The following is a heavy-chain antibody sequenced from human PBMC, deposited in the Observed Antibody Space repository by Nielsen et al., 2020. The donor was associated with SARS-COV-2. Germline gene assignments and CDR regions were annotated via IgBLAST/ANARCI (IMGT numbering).Heavy chain of an antibody. CDR2: ISSSSSTI. D-gene: IGHD5/OR15-5a*01. Sequence: VRQAPGKGLEWVSYISSSSSTIYYADSVKGRFTISRDNAKNSLYLQMNSLRDGDTALYYCAREVYITSSYYFDYWGQGTRVTVSS. CDR3: AREVYITSSYYFDY. V-gene: IGHV3-48*02. J-gene: IGHJ4*02.